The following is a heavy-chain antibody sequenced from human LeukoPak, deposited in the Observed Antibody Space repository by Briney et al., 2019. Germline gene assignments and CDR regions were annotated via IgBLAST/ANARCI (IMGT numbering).Heavy chain of an antibody. CDR2: IYYSGST. D-gene: IGHD3-9*01. Sequence: PSETLSLTCTVSGGSISSYYWSWIRQPPGKGLEWIGYIYYSGSTNYNPSLKSRVTISVDTSKNQFSLKLSSVTAADTAVYYCARGQGYFDWFRGPDYYYGMDVWGQGTLVTVSS. CDR3: ARGQGYFDWFRGPDYYYGMDV. CDR1: GGSISSYY. J-gene: IGHJ6*02. V-gene: IGHV4-59*01.